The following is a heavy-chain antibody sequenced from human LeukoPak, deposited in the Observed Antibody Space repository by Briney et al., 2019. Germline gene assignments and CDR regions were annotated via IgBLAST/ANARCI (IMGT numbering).Heavy chain of an antibody. CDR1: GFTFSSYW. J-gene: IGHJ6*02. V-gene: IGHV3-74*01. Sequence: PGGSLRLSCAASGFTFSSYWMHWVRQAPGKGLVWVSRTNTDGSSTTYADSVKGRFTISRDNAKNTLYLQMNSLRAGDTAVYYCARDRITIFGDVWGQGTTVTVSS. D-gene: IGHD3-3*01. CDR2: TNTDGSST. CDR3: ARDRITIFGDV.